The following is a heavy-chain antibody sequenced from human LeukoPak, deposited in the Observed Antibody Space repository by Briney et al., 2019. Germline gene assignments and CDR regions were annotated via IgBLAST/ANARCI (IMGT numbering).Heavy chain of an antibody. V-gene: IGHV1-18*01. CDR1: GYTFTSYV. D-gene: IGHD2-2*01. J-gene: IGHJ6*02. CDR3: ASASSPYYYYGMDV. Sequence: ASVKVSRKASGYTFTSYVISWVRQAPGQGLEWMGWISAYNGNTNYAQKLQGRVTMTTDTSTSTAYMELRSLRSDDTAVYYCASASSPYYYYGMDVWGQGTTVTVSS. CDR2: ISAYNGNT.